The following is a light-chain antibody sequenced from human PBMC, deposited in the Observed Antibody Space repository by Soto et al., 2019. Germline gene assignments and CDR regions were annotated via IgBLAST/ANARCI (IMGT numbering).Light chain of an antibody. CDR3: SSYTSSNTLEV. CDR1: SSDVGGYNY. CDR2: EVS. Sequence: QSALTQPASVSGSPGQSITISCTGTSSDVGGYNYVSWYQQHPGKAPKLMIYEVSNRPSGVSNRFSRSKSGNTASLTISGLQAEDEADYYCSSYTSSNTLEVFGGGTKLTVL. J-gene: IGLJ3*02. V-gene: IGLV2-14*01.